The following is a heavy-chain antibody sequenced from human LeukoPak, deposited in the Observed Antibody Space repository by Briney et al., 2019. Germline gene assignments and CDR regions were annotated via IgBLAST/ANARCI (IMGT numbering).Heavy chain of an antibody. CDR2: LKSRGGGETA. CDR3: SWELDVSFGRRLEH. V-gene: IGHV3-15*01. CDR1: GFNFNDAW. J-gene: IGHJ5*02. D-gene: IGHD1-1*01. Sequence: KPGGSLRLSCAVSGFNFNDAWMSWVRQAPGKGLEWVGRLKSRGGGETADYSAPVKGRFTVSRDDSQSTLYLQMNSLKIEDTAVYFCSWELDVSFGRRLEHWGQGTLVTVAS.